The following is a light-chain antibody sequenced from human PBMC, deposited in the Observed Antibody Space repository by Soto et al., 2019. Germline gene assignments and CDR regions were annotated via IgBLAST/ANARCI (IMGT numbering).Light chain of an antibody. Sequence: EIVLTQSPGTLSLSPGERATLSCRASQSVSSRSLAWYQQKRGQAPRLLIHDASSMATGIPYRFSGSGSGTDFTLTISRLEPEDFAVYYCQQYGCSPRTCGQGPKVEVK. CDR2: DAS. J-gene: IGKJ1*01. CDR3: QQYGCSPRT. CDR1: QSVSSRS. V-gene: IGKV3-20*01.